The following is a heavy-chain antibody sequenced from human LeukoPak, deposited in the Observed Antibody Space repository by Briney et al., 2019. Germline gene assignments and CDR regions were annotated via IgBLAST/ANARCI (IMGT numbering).Heavy chain of an antibody. V-gene: IGHV3-66*01. J-gene: IGHJ4*02. Sequence: GGSLRLSCAASGFTVSSNYMSWVPQAPGKGLEWVSAIYAGGSTYYADSVKGRFTISRDNSKNTVYLQMNSLRAEDTAVYYCARDGFIEGATTTKGGFDYWGQGTLVTVSS. D-gene: IGHD1-26*01. CDR3: ARDGFIEGATTTKGGFDY. CDR1: GFTVSSNY. CDR2: IYAGGST.